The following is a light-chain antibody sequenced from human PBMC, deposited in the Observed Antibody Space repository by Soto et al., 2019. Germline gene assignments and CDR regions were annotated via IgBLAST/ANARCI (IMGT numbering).Light chain of an antibody. J-gene: IGLJ3*02. CDR2: EVN. Sequence: QSALTQPPSASGSPGQSVTISCTGTSSDVGAYNYVSWYQQYPGKAPKLMIYEVNKRPAGVPDRFSGSKSGKTASLTVSGLQPEDEADYQCTSYAGSNIWVFGGGTKLTAL. CDR1: SSDVGAYNY. CDR3: TSYAGSNIWV. V-gene: IGLV2-8*01.